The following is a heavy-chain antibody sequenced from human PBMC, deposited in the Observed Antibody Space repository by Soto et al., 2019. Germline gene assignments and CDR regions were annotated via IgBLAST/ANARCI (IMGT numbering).Heavy chain of an antibody. CDR2: IYFDGITT. D-gene: IGHD1-26*01. CDR1: GFPFNNHL. V-gene: IGHV3-74*01. J-gene: IGHJ4*02. CDR3: ARGGAMGVDY. Sequence: EVQLVESGGGVVQPGGSLRLSCTASGFPFNNHLMHWVRQAPGKGLGWVSRIYFDGITTNYADSVKGRLTVSRDNAKNTVYLHVNTLRDEDTAVYYCARGGAMGVDYWGQGTLVTVSS.